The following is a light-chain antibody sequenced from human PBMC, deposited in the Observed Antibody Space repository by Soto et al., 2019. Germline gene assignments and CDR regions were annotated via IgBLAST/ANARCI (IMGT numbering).Light chain of an antibody. Sequence: VLTQPRSVSGSPGQSVTISCTGTSSDVGGYNYVSWYQEQPGKAPKLMIYDVSKRPSGVPDRFSGSKSGNTASLTISGLQAEDEADYYCCSYAGSYSYVFGTGTKVTVL. CDR3: CSYAGSYSYV. CDR2: DVS. J-gene: IGLJ1*01. CDR1: SSDVGGYNY. V-gene: IGLV2-11*01.